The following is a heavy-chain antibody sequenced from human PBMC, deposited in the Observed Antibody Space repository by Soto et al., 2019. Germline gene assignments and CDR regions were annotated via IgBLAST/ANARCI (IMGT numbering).Heavy chain of an antibody. CDR2: INAGSGNT. CDR1: GYASTNYR. J-gene: IGHJ4*02. Sequence: ASVKVSCKASGYASTNYRMHWLRQDKEKRLEWKGWINAGSGNTKYSQKFRGRVTITTDTSARTAYMELRSLRSDDTAVYYCAREGLYSSGWYDSDYWGQGTPVTVSS. D-gene: IGHD6-13*01. V-gene: IGHV1-3*01. CDR3: AREGLYSSGWYDSDY.